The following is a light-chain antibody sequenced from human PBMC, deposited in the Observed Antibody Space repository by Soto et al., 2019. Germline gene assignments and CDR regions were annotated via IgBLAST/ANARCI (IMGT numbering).Light chain of an antibody. CDR2: EVR. J-gene: IGLJ2*01. V-gene: IGLV2-14*01. Sequence: QSALTQPPSASGSPGQSVAISCTGTSSDVGGYNYVSWYQQHPGKAPKLMIYEVRNRPSGISFRFSGSKSGNTASLTISGLQAEDEADYYCSSYTSKSSLIFGGGTKVTVL. CDR1: SSDVGGYNY. CDR3: SSYTSKSSLI.